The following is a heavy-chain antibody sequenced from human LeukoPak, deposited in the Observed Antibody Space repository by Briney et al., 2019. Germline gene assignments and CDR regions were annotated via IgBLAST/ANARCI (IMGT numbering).Heavy chain of an antibody. J-gene: IGHJ6*03. Sequence: PGGSLRLSCAASGFSVSGSYMTWVRQAPGKGLEWVSLTYSGGDTYYPDSVKGRFTISRDASKNTFLLQMNSLRAEDTAVYYCARPHGTSYYYYLDVWGTGTTVTVSS. V-gene: IGHV3-53*01. CDR3: ARPHGTSYYYYLDV. D-gene: IGHD3/OR15-3a*01. CDR2: TYSGGDT. CDR1: GFSVSGSY.